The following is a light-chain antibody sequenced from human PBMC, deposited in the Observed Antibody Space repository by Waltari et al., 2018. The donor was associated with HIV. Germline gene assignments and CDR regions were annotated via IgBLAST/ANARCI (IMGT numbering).Light chain of an antibody. CDR2: SST. J-gene: IGLJ2*01. Sequence: QAVVTQEPSVTVSPGGTVTLHCTSPTGQVIIGHYASWLQQRPGPAPRPLIYSSTRTHALTPELCSAYLVDDSAALISATVGPEDEAVYCCMLFFRSSYLFGGGTKVTVL. V-gene: IGLV7-43*01. CDR1: TGQVIIGHY. CDR3: MLFFRSSYL.